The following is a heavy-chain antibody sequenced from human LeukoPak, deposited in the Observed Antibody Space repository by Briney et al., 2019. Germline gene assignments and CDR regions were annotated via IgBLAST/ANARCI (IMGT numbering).Heavy chain of an antibody. J-gene: IGHJ3*02. CDR1: GFTFSWYW. Sequence: GGSLRLSCAASGFTFSWYWMSWVRQAPGKGLEWVANIKQDGSEKYYMDAVRGRFTISRDNAENSLYLQMNSLRAEDTALYYCTREIVGAPLGAFDIWGQGTMVTVSS. V-gene: IGHV3-7*01. D-gene: IGHD1-26*01. CDR3: TREIVGAPLGAFDI. CDR2: IKQDGSEK.